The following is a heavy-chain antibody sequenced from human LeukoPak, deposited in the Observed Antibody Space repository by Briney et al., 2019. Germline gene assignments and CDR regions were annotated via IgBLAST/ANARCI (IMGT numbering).Heavy chain of an antibody. Sequence: PGGSLRLSCTASGFTLRDYWMHWVRQAPGKGLVWVSRIDRDASPTNYADSVKGRFTISRDNARNTLYLQMNSLRAEDTAVYYCAKVFGYSGSPNTYYFDYWGQGTLVTVSS. CDR1: GFTLRDYW. CDR3: AKVFGYSGSPNTYYFDY. D-gene: IGHD1-26*01. V-gene: IGHV3-74*01. J-gene: IGHJ4*02. CDR2: IDRDASPT.